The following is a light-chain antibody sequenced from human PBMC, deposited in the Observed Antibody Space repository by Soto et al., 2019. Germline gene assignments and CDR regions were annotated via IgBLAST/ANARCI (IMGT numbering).Light chain of an antibody. J-gene: IGLJ2*01. Sequence: QSALTQPPSVSGAPGQRVTISCTGSSSNIGAGYDVHWYQQLPGIAPKLLIYGNSNRPSGVSDRFSGSKSGNTASLTISGLQAADEADYYCSSKTSSVTVAFGGGTKLTVL. V-gene: IGLV1-40*01. CDR2: GNS. CDR1: SSNIGAGYD. CDR3: SSKTSSVTVA.